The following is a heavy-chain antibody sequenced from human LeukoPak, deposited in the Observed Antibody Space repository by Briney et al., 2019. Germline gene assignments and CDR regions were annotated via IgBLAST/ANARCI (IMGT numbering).Heavy chain of an antibody. D-gene: IGHD3-10*01. V-gene: IGHV1-46*01. CDR2: IDPTGGRT. CDR1: VYTFTSYY. Sequence: ASVTVSCTSSVYTFTSYYIHWVRQAPGQGLEWMGIIDPTGGRTTYAQKFQGRVTMTRDTSTSTVYMDLSSLRSEDTAVYFCTRADSYGDFDYWGQGTQVTVSS. J-gene: IGHJ4*02. CDR3: TRADSYGDFDY.